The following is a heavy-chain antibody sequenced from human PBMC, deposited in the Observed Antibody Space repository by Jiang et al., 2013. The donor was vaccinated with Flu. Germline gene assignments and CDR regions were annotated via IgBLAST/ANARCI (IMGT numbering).Heavy chain of an antibody. CDR1: FSSYA. V-gene: IGHV3-30*01. J-gene: IGHJ4*02. D-gene: IGHD6-19*01. Sequence: FSSYAMHWVRQAPGKGLEWVAVISYDGSNKYYADSVKGRFTISRDNSKNTLYLQMNSLRAEDTAVYYCARANKQWLVHFDYWGQGTLVTVSS. CDR3: ARANKQWLVHFDY. CDR2: ISYDGSNK.